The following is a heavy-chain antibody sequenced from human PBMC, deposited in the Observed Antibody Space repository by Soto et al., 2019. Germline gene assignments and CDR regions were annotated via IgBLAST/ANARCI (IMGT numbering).Heavy chain of an antibody. V-gene: IGHV4-59*01. CDR1: GGSISSYY. D-gene: IGHD5-12*01. Sequence: SETLSLTCTVSGGSISSYYWSWIRQPPGKGLEWIGYIYYSGSTNYNPSLKSRVTISVDTSKNQFSLKLSSVTAADTAVYYCARAGVKGEYSGYDYPAPLGAFDIWGQGTMVTVSS. CDR2: IYYSGST. CDR3: ARAGVKGEYSGYDYPAPLGAFDI. J-gene: IGHJ3*02.